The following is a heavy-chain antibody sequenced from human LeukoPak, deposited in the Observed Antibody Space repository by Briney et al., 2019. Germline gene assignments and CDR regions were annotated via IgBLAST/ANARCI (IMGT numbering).Heavy chain of an antibody. CDR3: AKPPHYCRGGSCYSGLDY. V-gene: IGHV3-23*01. Sequence: PGGPLRLSCAASGFAFSSYAMSWVRQAPGKGLEWVSAISGSGGSTYYADSVKGRFTFSRDNSKNTLFLQMNTLRAEDTAVYFCAKPPHYCRGGSCYSGLDYWGQGTLVTVSS. J-gene: IGHJ4*02. CDR1: GFAFSSYA. CDR2: ISGSGGST. D-gene: IGHD2-15*01.